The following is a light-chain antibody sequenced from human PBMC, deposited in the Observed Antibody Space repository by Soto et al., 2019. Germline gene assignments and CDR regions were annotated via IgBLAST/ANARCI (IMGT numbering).Light chain of an antibody. CDR2: GAS. CDR1: ESVSTN. Sequence: EIEMTQSPATLSLAPGERVTLSCRASESVSTNLAWYQQKAGQAPRLLIYGASTRATGIPARFSGSGSGTEFTLTINSLQSEDFAVYYCQQYNNWPRTFGQGTKVDIK. J-gene: IGKJ1*01. V-gene: IGKV3-15*01. CDR3: QQYNNWPRT.